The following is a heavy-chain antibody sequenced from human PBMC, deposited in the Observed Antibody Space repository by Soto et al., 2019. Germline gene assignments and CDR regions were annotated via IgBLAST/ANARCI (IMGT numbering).Heavy chain of an antibody. J-gene: IGHJ6*02. D-gene: IGHD1-7*01. Sequence: SETLSLTCAVSGGSISSGGYSWSWIRQPPGKGLEWIGYIYYSGSTYYNPSLKSRVTISVDRSKNQFSLKLSSVTAADTAVYYCERDRELYGMDVWGQGTTVTVSS. CDR3: ERDRELYGMDV. CDR2: IYYSGST. CDR1: GGSISSGGYS. V-gene: IGHV4-30-2*01.